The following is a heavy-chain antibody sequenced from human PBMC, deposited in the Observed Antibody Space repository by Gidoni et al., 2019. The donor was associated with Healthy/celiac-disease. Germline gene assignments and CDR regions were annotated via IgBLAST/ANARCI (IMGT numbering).Heavy chain of an antibody. CDR2: IGKAGDT. J-gene: IGHJ5*02. V-gene: IGHV3-13*04. CDR1: GFTFSSYD. Sequence: EVQLVESGGGLVQPGGSLRLPCAASGFTFSSYDMHWVRQATGKGLEGVSAIGKAGDTYYRGSVKGRFTISRENAKNSLYLQRNSLRAGDTAVYYCARDRGGNSFWFDPWGQGTLSPSPQ. CDR3: ARDRGGNSFWFDP. D-gene: IGHD2-21*02.